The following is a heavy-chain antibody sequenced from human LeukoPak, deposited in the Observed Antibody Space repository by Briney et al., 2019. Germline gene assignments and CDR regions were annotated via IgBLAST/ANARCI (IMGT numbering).Heavy chain of an antibody. CDR1: GFTFSSYG. Sequence: GGSLRLSCAASGFTFSSYGMHWVRQAPGKGLEWVAFIRYDGSQKHYADSVKGRFTISRDNSKNTLYLQVSSLRAEDTAVYYCARGSRYDSSGYYPYYFDYWGQGTLVTVSS. CDR3: ARGSRYDSSGYYPYYFDY. V-gene: IGHV3-30*02. J-gene: IGHJ4*02. D-gene: IGHD3-22*01. CDR2: IRYDGSQK.